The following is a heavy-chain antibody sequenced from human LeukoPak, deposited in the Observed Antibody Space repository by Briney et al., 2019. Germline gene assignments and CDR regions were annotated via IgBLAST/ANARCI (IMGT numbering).Heavy chain of an antibody. CDR1: GGSISSYY. Sequence: PSETLSLTCTVSGGSISSYYWSWIRQPAGKGLEWIGRIYTSGSTNDNPSLKSRVTMSVDTSKNPFSQKLSSVTAADTAVYYCASHRPDSSGWFFWGQGTLVTVSS. J-gene: IGHJ4*02. CDR2: IYTSGST. V-gene: IGHV4-4*07. CDR3: ASHRPDSSGWFF. D-gene: IGHD6-19*01.